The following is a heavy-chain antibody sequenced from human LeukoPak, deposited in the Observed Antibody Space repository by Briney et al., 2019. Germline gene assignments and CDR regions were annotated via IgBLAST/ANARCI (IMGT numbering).Heavy chain of an antibody. CDR3: ARNIVGATVYYFDY. CDR1: GYSISSGYY. V-gene: IGHV4-38-2*02. Sequence: SETLSLTCTVSGYSISSGYYWGWIRQPPGKGLEWIGSIYHSGSTYYNPSLKNRVTISVDTSKNQFSLKLSSVTAADTAVYYCARNIVGATVYYFDYWGQGTLVTVSS. J-gene: IGHJ4*02. CDR2: IYHSGST. D-gene: IGHD1-26*01.